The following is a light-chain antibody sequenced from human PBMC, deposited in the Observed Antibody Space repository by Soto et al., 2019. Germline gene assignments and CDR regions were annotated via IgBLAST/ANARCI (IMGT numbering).Light chain of an antibody. CDR2: EGS. J-gene: IGLJ2*01. Sequence: QYALTQPASVSGSPGQSITISCPGTSSDVGSYNLVSWYQQHPGKAPKLMIYEGSKRPSGVSNRFSGSKSGNTASLTISGLQAEDDGYYYCCSYAGSVVFGGGTKLTVL. CDR1: SSDVGSYNL. V-gene: IGLV2-23*01. CDR3: CSYAGSVV.